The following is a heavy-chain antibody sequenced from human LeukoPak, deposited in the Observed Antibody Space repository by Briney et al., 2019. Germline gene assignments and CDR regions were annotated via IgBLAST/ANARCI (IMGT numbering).Heavy chain of an antibody. CDR1: GASISSYY. CDR3: ARGVAMAKIFDY. V-gene: IGHV4-4*07. CDR2: VYTSGNT. Sequence: SETLSLTCSVSGASISSYYWSWIRQPAGKGLEWIGRVYTSGNTNYNPSFESRVTMSLDTSKDQFSLILTSVTAADTAVYYCARGVAMAKIFDYWGQGTLVTVSS. D-gene: IGHD5-18*01. J-gene: IGHJ4*02.